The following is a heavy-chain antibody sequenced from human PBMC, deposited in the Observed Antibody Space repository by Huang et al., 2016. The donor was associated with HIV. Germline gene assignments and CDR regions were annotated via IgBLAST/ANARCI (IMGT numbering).Heavy chain of an antibody. J-gene: IGHJ6*02. V-gene: IGHV3-21*06. D-gene: IGHD3-10*01. CDR1: GFTFTNYA. CDR2: MCSSSSYI. CDR3: ARPQGDKVRGIIRSYYYYYGMDV. Sequence: EVQLVESGGGLVKPGGSLRLSCVASGFTFTNYAMNWVGQAPGKGLDWVSAMCSSSSYIYYADSVKGRFTISRDDAKNSLYLQMNSLRAEDTAVYYCARPQGDKVRGIIRSYYYYYGMDVWGRGTTVTVSS.